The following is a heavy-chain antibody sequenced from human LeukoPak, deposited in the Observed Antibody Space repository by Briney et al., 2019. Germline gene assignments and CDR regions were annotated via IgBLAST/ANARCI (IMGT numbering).Heavy chain of an antibody. D-gene: IGHD2-15*01. CDR3: ARHRPPRFGGYYYYYMDV. J-gene: IGHJ6*03. CDR1: GGSFSGYY. V-gene: IGHV4-34*01. CDR2: INHSGST. Sequence: SETLSLTCAVYGGSFSGYYWSWIRQPPGKGLEWIGEINHSGSTNYNPSLKSRVTISVDTSKNQFSLKLSSVTAADTAVYYRARHRPPRFGGYYYYYMDVWGKGTTVTISS.